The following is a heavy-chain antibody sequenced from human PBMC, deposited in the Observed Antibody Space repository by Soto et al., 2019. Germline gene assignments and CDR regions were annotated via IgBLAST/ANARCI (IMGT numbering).Heavy chain of an antibody. Sequence: PGVSLRLSCAASGFKFSNYGMNWVRQAPGKGLEWVSGISGSADNTFYADSVKGRFTISRDNSKSTLFLQMNSLRAEDTALYYCAKDSDTKRGPQYWGQGTLVTVSS. CDR2: ISGSADNT. CDR1: GFKFSNYG. V-gene: IGHV3-23*01. J-gene: IGHJ4*02. CDR3: AKDSDTKRGPQY. D-gene: IGHD3-10*01.